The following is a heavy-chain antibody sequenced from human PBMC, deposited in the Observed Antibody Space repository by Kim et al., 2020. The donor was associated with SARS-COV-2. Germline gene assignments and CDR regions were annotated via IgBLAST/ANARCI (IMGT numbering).Heavy chain of an antibody. CDR3: ARSNYDSSGYYSDYYYYGMDV. CDR2: IYSGGST. D-gene: IGHD3-22*01. CDR1: GFTVSSNY. Sequence: GGSLRLSCAASGFTVSSNYMSWVRQAPGKGLEWVSVIYSGGSTYYADSVKGRFTISRDNSKNTLYLQMNSLRAEDTAVYYCARSNYDSSGYYSDYYYYGMDVWGQGTTVTVSS. V-gene: IGHV3-53*01. J-gene: IGHJ6*02.